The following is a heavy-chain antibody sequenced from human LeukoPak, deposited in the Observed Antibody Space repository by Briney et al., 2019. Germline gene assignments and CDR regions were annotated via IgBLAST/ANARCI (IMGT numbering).Heavy chain of an antibody. D-gene: IGHD6-19*01. CDR1: GYAFTGYY. CDR3: ASAPHSSGWENDAFDI. Sequence: GASVKVSCKASGYAFTGYYIHWVRQAPGQGLEWMGWINPNSGGTNYAQKFQGRVTMTRDTSISTAYMEVSRLRSDDTAVYYCASAPHSSGWENDAFDIWGQGTMVTVSS. V-gene: IGHV1-2*02. J-gene: IGHJ3*02. CDR2: INPNSGGT.